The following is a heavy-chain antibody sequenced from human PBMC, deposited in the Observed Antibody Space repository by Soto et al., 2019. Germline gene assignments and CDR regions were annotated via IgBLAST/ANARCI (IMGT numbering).Heavy chain of an antibody. CDR1: GGSINSTNW. J-gene: IGHJ5*02. Sequence: VQLQASGPGLVKPSGTLSLTCAVSGGSINSTNWWSWVRQPPGKGLEWIGEIYHSGSTNYNPSLKSRVTISVDKSKNQFSLKLSSVTAADTAVYYCARVWTTVTNWFDPWGQGTLVTVSS. V-gene: IGHV4-4*02. CDR3: ARVWTTVTNWFDP. D-gene: IGHD4-17*01. CDR2: IYHSGST.